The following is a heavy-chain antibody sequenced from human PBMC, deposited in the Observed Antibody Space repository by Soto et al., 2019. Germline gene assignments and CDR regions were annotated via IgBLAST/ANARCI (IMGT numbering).Heavy chain of an antibody. D-gene: IGHD1-26*01. J-gene: IGHJ6*02. CDR2: ISSDGSSQ. V-gene: IGHV3-30*18. CDR1: GFTLTNNG. Sequence: PGGSLRLSCVVSGFTLTNNGMHWVRQAPGQGLEWVAVISSDGSSQYYGGSVRGRFTISRDNSKNTLFLEMNSLRSEDTAVYYCAKDRGLAESGRWSHYFYGMDVWGQGTTVTVSS. CDR3: AKDRGLAESGRWSHYFYGMDV.